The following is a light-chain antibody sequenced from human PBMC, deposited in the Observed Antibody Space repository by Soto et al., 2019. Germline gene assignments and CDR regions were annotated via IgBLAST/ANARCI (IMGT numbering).Light chain of an antibody. CDR2: WAS. CDR3: QQYYSTPPLT. J-gene: IGKJ4*01. Sequence: DIVMTQSPDSLAVSLGERATINCKSSQSVLYSSNNKNDLAWYQQKPGQPPKLLIYWASTRESGVPDRFSGSGSGTDFTLTIRSLQAEDVAVYYCQQYYSTPPLTFGGGTKVEIK. CDR1: QSVLYSSNNKND. V-gene: IGKV4-1*01.